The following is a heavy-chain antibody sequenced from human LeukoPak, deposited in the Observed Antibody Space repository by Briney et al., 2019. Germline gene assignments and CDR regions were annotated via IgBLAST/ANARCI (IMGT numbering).Heavy chain of an antibody. D-gene: IGHD1-26*01. CDR2: IRSKANSYAT. Sequence: VGSLRLSCAASGFTFSGSAMHWVRQASGKGLEWVGRIRSKANSYATAYAASVKGRFTISRDDSKNTAYLQMNSLRAEDTAVYYCAKAFSRSRIVGAKIASENWGQGTLVTVSS. CDR1: GFTFSGSA. CDR3: AKAFSRSRIVGAKIASEN. J-gene: IGHJ4*02. V-gene: IGHV3-73*01.